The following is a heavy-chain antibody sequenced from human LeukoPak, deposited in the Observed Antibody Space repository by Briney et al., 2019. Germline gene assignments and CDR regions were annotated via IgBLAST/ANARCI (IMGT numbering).Heavy chain of an antibody. V-gene: IGHV4-59*12. D-gene: IGHD2-2*02. CDR1: GGSISGYY. J-gene: IGHJ3*02. Sequence: SETLSLTCTVSGGSISGYYWSWIRQPPGKGLEWIAYIYYSGSTNYNPSLKSRVTMSVDTSKNQFSLKLSSVTAADTAVYYCARDQCSSTSCYIERAFDIWGQGTMVTVSS. CDR2: IYYSGST. CDR3: ARDQCSSTSCYIERAFDI.